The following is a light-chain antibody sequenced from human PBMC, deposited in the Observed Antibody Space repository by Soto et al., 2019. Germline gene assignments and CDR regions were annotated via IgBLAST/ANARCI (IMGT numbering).Light chain of an antibody. CDR3: NSYAGSNNAV. Sequence: QSALTQPPSASRSPGQSVTISCTGTSSDVGGYNYVSWYRQHPGKAPKLMIYEVTKRPSGVPDRFSGSKSGNTASLTVSGLQAEDEADYYCNSYAGSNNAVFGGGTKLTVL. V-gene: IGLV2-8*02. CDR2: EVT. CDR1: SSDVGGYNY. J-gene: IGLJ2*01.